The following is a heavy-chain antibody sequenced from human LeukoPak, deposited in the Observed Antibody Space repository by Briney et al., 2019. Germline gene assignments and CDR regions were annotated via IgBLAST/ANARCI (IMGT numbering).Heavy chain of an antibody. CDR1: GGSISSGGYS. CDR3: ARGPNCSGGSCYPEYFQH. V-gene: IGHV4-30-2*01. J-gene: IGHJ1*01. D-gene: IGHD2-15*01. CDR2: IYHSGST. Sequence: SETLSLTCAVSGGSISSGGYSWSWIRQPPGKGLEWIGYIYHSGSTYYNPSLKSRVAISVDRSKNQFSLKLSSVTAADTAVYYCARGPNCSGGSCYPEYFQHWGQGTLVTVSS.